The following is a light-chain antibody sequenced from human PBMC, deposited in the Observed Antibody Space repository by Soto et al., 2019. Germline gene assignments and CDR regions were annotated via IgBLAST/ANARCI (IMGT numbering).Light chain of an antibody. J-gene: IGKJ2*01. CDR1: RSVSSN. V-gene: IGKV3-15*01. CDR3: QQYYSFPYT. CDR2: GAS. Sequence: EIVMTQSPATLSVSPGESVTLSCRASRSVSSNLAWYQQNPGQAPRLLIYGASTRAPGIPARFSASGSGTEFTLTISSLQSEDFATYYCQQYYSFPYTFGQGTKVDIK.